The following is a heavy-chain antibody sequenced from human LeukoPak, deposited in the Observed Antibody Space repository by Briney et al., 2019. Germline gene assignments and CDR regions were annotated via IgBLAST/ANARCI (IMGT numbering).Heavy chain of an antibody. V-gene: IGHV1-8*01. J-gene: IGHJ5*02. CDR1: GYTFTSYD. Sequence: ASVKVSCKASGYTFTSYDINWVRQATGQGLEWMGWMSPNSGNTGYAQKFQGRVTMTRNTSISTAYMELSSLRSEDTAVYYCARGAKRRNWFDPWGQGTLVTVSS. CDR2: MSPNSGNT. CDR3: ARGAKRRNWFDP.